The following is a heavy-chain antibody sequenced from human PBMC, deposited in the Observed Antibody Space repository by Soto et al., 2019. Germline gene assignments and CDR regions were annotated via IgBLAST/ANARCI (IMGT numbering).Heavy chain of an antibody. J-gene: IGHJ5*02. D-gene: IGHD2-2*01. Sequence: SGPTLVNPTQTLTLTCTFSGFSLSTSGVGVGWIRQAPGKALEWLALIYWDDDQRYSPSLKSRLSITKDTSKNQVVFRMTNMDPVDTATYYCAHRRGYCISTSCYDWFDPWGQGTLVTVSS. CDR1: GFSLSTSGVG. CDR3: AHRRGYCISTSCYDWFDP. CDR2: IYWDDDQ. V-gene: IGHV2-5*02.